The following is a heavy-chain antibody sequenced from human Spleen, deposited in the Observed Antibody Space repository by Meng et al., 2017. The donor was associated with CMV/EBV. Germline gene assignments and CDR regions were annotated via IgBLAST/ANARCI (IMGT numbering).Heavy chain of an antibody. CDR3: ARGPLAGPYDY. V-gene: IGHV4-39*01. CDR2: IYYSGST. D-gene: IGHD6-19*01. CDR1: GGSISSSSYY. J-gene: IGHJ4*02. Sequence: SETLSLTCTVSGGSISSSSYYWGWIRQPPGKGLEWIGSIYYSGSTYYNPSLKRRVTISVDTSKNQFSLKLSSVTAADTAVYYCARGPLAGPYDYWGQGTLVTVSS.